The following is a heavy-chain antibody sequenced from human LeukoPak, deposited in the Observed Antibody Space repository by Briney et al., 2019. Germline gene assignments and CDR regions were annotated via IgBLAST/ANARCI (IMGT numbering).Heavy chain of an antibody. J-gene: IGHJ4*02. V-gene: IGHV3-21*01. CDR3: ARAEASVTAFDF. CDR2: ISSRSDYI. D-gene: IGHD2-21*02. Sequence: GGSLRLSCAASGFTFDGYTMNWVRQAPGKGLEWVASISSRSDYIYYADSVRGRFTVSRENAKNSLSLQMNSLRAEDTATYYCARAEASVTAFDFWGQGTLVTVSS. CDR1: GFTFDGYT.